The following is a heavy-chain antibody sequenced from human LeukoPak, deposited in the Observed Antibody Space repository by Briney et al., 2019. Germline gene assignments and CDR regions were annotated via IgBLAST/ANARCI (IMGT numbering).Heavy chain of an antibody. Sequence: PGGSLRLSCAASGFTFSSYSMNWVRQAPGKGLEWVSSISSSSSYIYYADSVKGRFTISRANAKNSLYLQMNSLLAEDTSVYYCARDQYCSSTSCDAFDIWGQGTMVTVSS. CDR3: ARDQYCSSTSCDAFDI. D-gene: IGHD2-2*01. CDR1: GFTFSSYS. J-gene: IGHJ3*02. CDR2: ISSSSSYI. V-gene: IGHV3-21*01.